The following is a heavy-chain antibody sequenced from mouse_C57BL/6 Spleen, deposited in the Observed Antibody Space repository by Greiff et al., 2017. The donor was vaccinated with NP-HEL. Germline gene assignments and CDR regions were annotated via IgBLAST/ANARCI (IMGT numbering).Heavy chain of an antibody. CDR2: ISYDGSN. V-gene: IGHV3-6*01. J-gene: IGHJ4*01. CDR1: GYSITSGYY. D-gene: IGHD1-1*01. CDR3: ARDRITTVVGGAMDY. Sequence: DVQLQESGPGLVKPSQSLSLTCSVTGYSITSGYYWNWIRQFPGNKLEWMGYISYDGSNNYNPSLKNRISITRDTSKNQFFLKLNSVTTEDTATYYCARDRITTVVGGAMDYWGQGTSVTVSS.